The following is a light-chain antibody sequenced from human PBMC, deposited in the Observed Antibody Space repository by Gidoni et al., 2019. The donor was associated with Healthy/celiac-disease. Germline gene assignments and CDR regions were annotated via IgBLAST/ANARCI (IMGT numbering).Light chain of an antibody. CDR2: AAS. J-gene: IGKJ4*01. V-gene: IGKV1-39*01. Sequence: DHQMTPFPSSLSASVGDRVTITCRASQSISSYLNWYQQKPGKAPKLLIYAASSLQSGVPSRFSGSGSGTDFTLTISSLQPEDFATYYCQQSYSTPRAFGGGTKVEIK. CDR1: QSISSY. CDR3: QQSYSTPRA.